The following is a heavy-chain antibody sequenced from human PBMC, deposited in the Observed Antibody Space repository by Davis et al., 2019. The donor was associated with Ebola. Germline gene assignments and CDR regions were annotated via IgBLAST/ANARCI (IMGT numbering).Heavy chain of an antibody. CDR2: NYYSGST. J-gene: IGHJ4*02. Sequence: MPSETLSLTCTVSGGSINSGDYYWSWTRHPPEKGLEWIGYNYYSGSTYYNKSIKSRVTMSIDTSRNQFSLQLHSLTAAATAVYYCARALGIAARASFYFDYWGPGTLVTGSS. CDR1: GGSINSGDYY. D-gene: IGHD6-6*01. CDR3: ARALGIAARASFYFDY. V-gene: IGHV4-30-4*01.